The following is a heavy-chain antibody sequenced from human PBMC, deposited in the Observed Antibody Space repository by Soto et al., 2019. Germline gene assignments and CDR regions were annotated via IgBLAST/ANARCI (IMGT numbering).Heavy chain of an antibody. CDR3: ARDRGVATGWFDP. D-gene: IGHD5-12*01. J-gene: IGHJ5*02. CDR2: VIGSGSHT. Sequence: EVQVLESGGGLVQPGGSLRLSCVASGFTFTSYAMAWVRQAPGKGLEWVSAVIGSGSHTFYAGSVKDRFTISRDNFKNTLYLQMNVLRAEDTAIYYCARDRGVATGWFDPWGRGTLVTVSS. V-gene: IGHV3-23*01. CDR1: GFTFTSYA.